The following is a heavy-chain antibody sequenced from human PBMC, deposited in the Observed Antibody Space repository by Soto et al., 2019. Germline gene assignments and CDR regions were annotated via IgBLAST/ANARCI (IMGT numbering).Heavy chain of an antibody. CDR1: GYTFTSHG. V-gene: IGHV1-18*01. CDR3: ARMVRGSNIDYYHYMDV. Sequence: QVQLAQSGGEVRKPGASVKVSCKASGYTFTSHGISWVRQAPGQGLEWMGWISAYNGDTNYAQKLQGRVTVTTDRSTSTAYMELRSLRSEDTAVYYCARMVRGSNIDYYHYMDVWGKGTTVTVSS. J-gene: IGHJ6*03. D-gene: IGHD3-10*01. CDR2: ISAYNGDT.